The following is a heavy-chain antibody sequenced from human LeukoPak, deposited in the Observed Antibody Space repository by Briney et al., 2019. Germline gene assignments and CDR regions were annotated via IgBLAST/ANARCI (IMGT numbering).Heavy chain of an antibody. CDR1: GFTFSSYA. J-gene: IGHJ6*04. Sequence: GRSLRLSCAASGFTFSSYAMHWVRQAPGKGLEWVAVISYDGSNKYYADSVKGRFTISRDNSKNTLYLQMNSLRAEDTAVYYCARGQGQLWLHYYYGMDVWGKGTTVTVSS. V-gene: IGHV3-30*04. D-gene: IGHD5-18*01. CDR3: ARGQGQLWLHYYYGMDV. CDR2: ISYDGSNK.